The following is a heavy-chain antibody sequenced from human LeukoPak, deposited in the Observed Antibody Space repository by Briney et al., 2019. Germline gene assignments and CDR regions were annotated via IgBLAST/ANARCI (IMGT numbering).Heavy chain of an antibody. V-gene: IGHV4-34*01. J-gene: IGHJ4*02. CDR3: ARGRWLQNFDY. CDR1: GGSFSGYY. Sequence: SETLSLTCAVYGGSFSGYYWSWIRQPPGKGLEGIGEINHSGSTNYNPSLKSRVTISVDTSKNQFSLKLSSVTAADTAVYYCARGRWLQNFDYWGQGTLVTVSS. D-gene: IGHD5-24*01. CDR2: INHSGST.